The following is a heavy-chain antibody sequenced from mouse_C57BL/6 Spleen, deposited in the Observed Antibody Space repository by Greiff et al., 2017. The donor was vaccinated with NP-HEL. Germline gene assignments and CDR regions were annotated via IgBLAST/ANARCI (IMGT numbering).Heavy chain of an antibody. Sequence: VKLMESGAELVKPGASVKISCKASGYAFSSYWMNWVKQRPGKGLEWIGQIYPGDGDTNYNGKFKGKATLTADKSSSTAYMQLSSLTSEDSAVYFCARSGASIVTTSWFAYWGQGTLVTVSA. CDR2: IYPGDGDT. CDR3: ARSGASIVTTSWFAY. J-gene: IGHJ3*01. D-gene: IGHD2-5*01. CDR1: GYAFSSYW. V-gene: IGHV1-80*01.